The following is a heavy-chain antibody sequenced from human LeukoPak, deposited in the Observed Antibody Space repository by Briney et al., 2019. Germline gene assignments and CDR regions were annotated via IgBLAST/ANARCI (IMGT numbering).Heavy chain of an antibody. Sequence: TSETLSLTCSVSGASISSYSWSWIRQPPGKGLEWIGYIYYSGNTNYNPSLKSRVTISVDTSNNEVSLNLNSVTAADTAVNYWARFAGSGLNSGGQGTL. J-gene: IGHJ5*01. D-gene: IGHD2-15*01. CDR1: GASISSYS. CDR2: IYYSGNT. V-gene: IGHV4-59*01. CDR3: ARFAGSGLNS.